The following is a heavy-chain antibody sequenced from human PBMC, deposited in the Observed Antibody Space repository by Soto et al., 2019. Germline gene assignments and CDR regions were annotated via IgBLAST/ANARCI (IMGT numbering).Heavy chain of an antibody. D-gene: IGHD2-8*01. V-gene: IGHV4-34*01. J-gene: IGHJ6*02. CDR2: INHSGNT. CDR1: GGSFSGYY. CDR3: ARGRCTNGVCYTAYYYYGMDV. Sequence: SETLSLTCAVYGGSFSGYYWSWIRQPPGKXLEWIGEINHSGNTNYNPSLKSRVTISVDTSKNQFSLKLSSVTAADTAVYYCARGRCTNGVCYTAYYYYGMDVWGQGTTVTVSS.